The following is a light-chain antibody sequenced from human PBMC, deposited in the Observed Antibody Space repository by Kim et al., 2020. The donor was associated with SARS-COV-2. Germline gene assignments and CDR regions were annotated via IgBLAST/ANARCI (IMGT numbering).Light chain of an antibody. Sequence: IVMTQSPATLSVSPGERATFSCRASQSISNTLAWYQQKPGQAPRLLIYGASIRATDIPARFSGGGSGTEFTLTISSLQSEDSGIYYCQQYNKWPPITCGQGTRLEIK. CDR3: QQYNKWPPIT. V-gene: IGKV3-15*01. J-gene: IGKJ5*01. CDR1: QSISNT. CDR2: GAS.